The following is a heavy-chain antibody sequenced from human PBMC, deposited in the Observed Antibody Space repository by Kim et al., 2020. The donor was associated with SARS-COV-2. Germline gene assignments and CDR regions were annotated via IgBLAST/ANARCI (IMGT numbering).Heavy chain of an antibody. J-gene: IGHJ6*02. CDR2: ISYDGSNK. CDR1: GFTFSSYA. Sequence: GGSLRLSCAASGFTFSSYAMHWVRQAPGKGLEGVAVISYDGSNKYYADSVKGRFTISRDNSKNTLYLQMNSLRAEDTAVYYCARVWQQMVLYYYYGMDVWGQGTTVTVSS. D-gene: IGHD6-13*01. CDR3: ARVWQQMVLYYYYGMDV. V-gene: IGHV3-30*04.